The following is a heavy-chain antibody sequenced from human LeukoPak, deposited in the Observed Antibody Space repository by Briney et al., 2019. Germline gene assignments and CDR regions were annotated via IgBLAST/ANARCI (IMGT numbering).Heavy chain of an antibody. CDR2: ISGSGGST. D-gene: IGHD3-10*01. V-gene: IGHV3-23*01. Sequence: GASLRLSCAASGFTFSSYAMSWVRQAPGKGLEWVSAISGSGGSTYYADSVKGRFTISRDNSKNTLYLQMNSLRAEDTAVYYSAKEGGVLLWFGELLFSDYWGQGTLVTVSS. CDR1: GFTFSSYA. CDR3: AKEGGVLLWFGELLFSDY. J-gene: IGHJ4*02.